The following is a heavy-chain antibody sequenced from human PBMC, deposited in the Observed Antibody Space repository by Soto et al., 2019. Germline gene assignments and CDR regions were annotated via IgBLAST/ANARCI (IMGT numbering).Heavy chain of an antibody. Sequence: RASVKVSCKASGGTFSSYAISWVRQAPGQGLEWMGGIIPIFGTANYAQKLQGRVTITADKFTRTAYMELSSLRSEDTAVYYCARDLSDWGGYYYYYAMDVWGQGTTVTVSS. J-gene: IGHJ6*02. CDR1: GGTFSSYA. CDR3: ARDLSDWGGYYYYYAMDV. V-gene: IGHV1-69*06. D-gene: IGHD2-21*02. CDR2: IIPIFGTA.